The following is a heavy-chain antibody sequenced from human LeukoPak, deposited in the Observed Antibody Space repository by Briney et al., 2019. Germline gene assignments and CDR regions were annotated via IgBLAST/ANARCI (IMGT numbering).Heavy chain of an antibody. CDR2: ISSSSSYI. CDR1: GFTFSSYS. CDR3: ARDPVGYCSSTSCKGYMDV. D-gene: IGHD2-2*01. J-gene: IGHJ6*03. Sequence: GGSLRLSCAASGFTFSSYSMNWVRQAPGKGLEWVSSISSSSSYIYYADSVKGRFTISRDNAKNSLYLQMNSLRAEDTAVYYCARDPVGYCSSTSCKGYMDVWGKGTTVTVSS. V-gene: IGHV3-21*01.